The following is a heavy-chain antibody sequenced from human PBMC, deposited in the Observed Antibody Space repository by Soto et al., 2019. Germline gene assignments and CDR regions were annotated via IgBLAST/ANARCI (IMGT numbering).Heavy chain of an antibody. D-gene: IGHD3-16*01. CDR2: IYYSGST. CDR1: GRSIGAYY. V-gene: IGHV4-59*01. CDR3: ARDRYYGGADY. J-gene: IGHJ4*02. Sequence: PSETLSLTCTVSGRSIGAYYWSWIRQPPGKGLEWIGYIYYSGSTTYNPFLKSRVTLSVDTSKNQFSLKLRSVTAADTAVYFCARDRYYGGADYWGQGTLVTVS.